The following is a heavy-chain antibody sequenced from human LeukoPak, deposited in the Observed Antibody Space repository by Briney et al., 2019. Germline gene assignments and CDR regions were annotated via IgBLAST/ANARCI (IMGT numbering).Heavy chain of an antibody. D-gene: IGHD6-6*01. CDR3: ARGRPWVIAARPSGYYYGMDV. CDR2: MNPNSGNT. V-gene: IGHV1-8*01. J-gene: IGHJ6*02. CDR1: GYTFTSYD. Sequence: GASVKVSCKASGYTFTSYDINWVRQATGQGLEWMGWMNPNSGNTGYAQKFQGRVTMTRNTSISTAYMELSSLRSEDAAVYYCARGRPWVIAARPSGYYYGMDVWGQGTTVTVSS.